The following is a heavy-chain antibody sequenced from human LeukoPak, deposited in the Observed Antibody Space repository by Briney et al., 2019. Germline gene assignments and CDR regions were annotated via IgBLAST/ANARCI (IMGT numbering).Heavy chain of an antibody. V-gene: IGHV7-4-1*02. D-gene: IGHD3-22*01. CDR2: INTNTGNP. CDR1: GYTFTSYA. CDR3: ARAPDSSGYYKYYYYYYYMDV. J-gene: IGHJ6*03. Sequence: ASVKVSCKASGYTFTSYAMNWVRQAPGQGLEWMGWINTNTGNPTYAQGFTGRFVFSLDTSVSTAYLQISSLKAEDTAVYYCARAPDSSGYYKYYYYYYYMDVWGKGTTVTVSS.